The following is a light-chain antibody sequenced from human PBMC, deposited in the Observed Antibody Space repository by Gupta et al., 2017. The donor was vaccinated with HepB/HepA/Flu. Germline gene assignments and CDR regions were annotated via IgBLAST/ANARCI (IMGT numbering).Light chain of an antibody. CDR1: QDVHTN. CDR3: QQDNNWPWT. V-gene: IGKV3-15*01. Sequence: EIVMTQSPATLSVSPGERVAFSCRASQDVHTNLAWMQQKPGQAPKVLFYGASARATGVPARFIGSGSRTEFTLTITSLQSEDVAVYVCQQDNNWPWTLGQGTKVEIK. J-gene: IGKJ1*01. CDR2: GAS.